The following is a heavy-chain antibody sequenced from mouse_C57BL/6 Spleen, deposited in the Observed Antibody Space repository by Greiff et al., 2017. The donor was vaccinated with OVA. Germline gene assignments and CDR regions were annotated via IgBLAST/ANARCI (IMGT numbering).Heavy chain of an antibody. CDR3: ARPGNWDFDV. CDR1: GYTFTDYY. J-gene: IGHJ1*03. D-gene: IGHD1-1*01. CDR2: INPYNGGT. V-gene: IGHV1-19*01. Sequence: VQLQQSGPVLVKPGASVKMSCKASGYTFTDYYMNWVKQSHGKSLEWIGVINPYNGGTSYNQKFKGKATLTVDKSSRPAYMKLNSLAAEDSAVYYCARPGNWDFDVWGTGTTVTVSS.